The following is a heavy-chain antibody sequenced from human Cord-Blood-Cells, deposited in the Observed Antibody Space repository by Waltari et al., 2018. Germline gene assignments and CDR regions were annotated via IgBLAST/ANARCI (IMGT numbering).Heavy chain of an antibody. Sequence: QLQLQESGPGLVKPSETLSLTCTVSGGSISSSSYYWGWIRQPPGKGLEWIGSIYYSGSTYYNPSLKSRVTISVDTSKNQFSLKLSSVTAADTAVYYCARREYGDYADYWGQGTLVTVSS. CDR2: IYYSGST. CDR3: ARREYGDYADY. J-gene: IGHJ4*02. V-gene: IGHV4-39*01. CDR1: GGSISSSSYY. D-gene: IGHD4-17*01.